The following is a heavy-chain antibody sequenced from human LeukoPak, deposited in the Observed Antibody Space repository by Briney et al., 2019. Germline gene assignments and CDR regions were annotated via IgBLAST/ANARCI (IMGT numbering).Heavy chain of an antibody. V-gene: IGHV3-53*01. Sequence: GGSLRLFCAASGFTVSTTYMSWVRQAPGKGLEWVSLIYVDGRTYYADSVKGRFTTSRDNSKNTLYLQVNSLRAEDTAVYYCARRGDGGRSFDYWGQGTLVTVSS. J-gene: IGHJ4*02. CDR2: IYVDGRT. CDR3: ARRGDGGRSFDY. D-gene: IGHD4-23*01. CDR1: GFTVSTTY.